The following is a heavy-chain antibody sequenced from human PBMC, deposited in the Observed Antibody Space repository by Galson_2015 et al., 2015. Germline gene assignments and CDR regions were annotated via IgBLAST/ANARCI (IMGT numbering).Heavy chain of an antibody. Sequence: TLSLTCTVSGGSISSGSYYWSWIRQPAGKGLEWIGRIYTSGSTNYNPSLKSRVTISVDTSKNQFSLKLSSVTAADTAVYYCARGHDYGGRNYWGQGTLVTVSS. V-gene: IGHV4-61*02. D-gene: IGHD4-23*01. CDR2: IYTSGST. CDR1: GGSISSGSYY. J-gene: IGHJ4*02. CDR3: ARGHDYGGRNY.